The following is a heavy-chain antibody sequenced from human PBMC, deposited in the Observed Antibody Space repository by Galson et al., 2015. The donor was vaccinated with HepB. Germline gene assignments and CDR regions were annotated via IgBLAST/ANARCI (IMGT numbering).Heavy chain of an antibody. J-gene: IGHJ4*02. D-gene: IGHD3-22*01. CDR2: ISSSSSYT. CDR3: ARDLYYYDSSGSYYFDY. V-gene: IGHV3-11*06. CDR1: GFTFSDYY. Sequence: SLRLSCAASGFTFSDYYMSWIRQAPGKGLEWVSYISSSSSYTNYADSVKGRFTIPRDNAKNSLYLQMNSLRAEDTAVYYCARDLYYYDSSGSYYFDYWGQGTLVTVSS.